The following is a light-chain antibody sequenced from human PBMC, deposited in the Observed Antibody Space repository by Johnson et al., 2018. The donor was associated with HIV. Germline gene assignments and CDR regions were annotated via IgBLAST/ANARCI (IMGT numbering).Light chain of an antibody. V-gene: IGLV1-51*01. CDR3: GTWDTSLRVGF. Sequence: QPVLTQPPSVSADPGQKVTISCSGSSSNIGNNYVSWYQQLPGRAPKLLIYDNNKRPSGIPDRFSGSKSGTSATLGITGLQTGDEADYYCGTWDTSLRVGFFRTGTKVTVL. CDR1: SSNIGNNY. J-gene: IGLJ1*01. CDR2: DNN.